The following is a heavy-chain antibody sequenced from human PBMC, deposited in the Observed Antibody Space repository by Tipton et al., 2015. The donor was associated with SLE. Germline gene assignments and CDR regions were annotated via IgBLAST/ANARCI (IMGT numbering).Heavy chain of an antibody. CDR2: ISYDGSNK. J-gene: IGHJ6*03. Sequence: SLRLSCAASGFTVSSNYMSWVRQAPGKGLEWVAVISYDGSNKYYADSVKGRFTISRDNSKNTLYLQMNSLRAEDTAVYYCARDGFMDYYYYYMDVWGKGTTVTVSS. V-gene: IGHV3-30*03. D-gene: IGHD3-10*01. CDR3: ARDGFMDYYYYYMDV. CDR1: GFTVSSNY.